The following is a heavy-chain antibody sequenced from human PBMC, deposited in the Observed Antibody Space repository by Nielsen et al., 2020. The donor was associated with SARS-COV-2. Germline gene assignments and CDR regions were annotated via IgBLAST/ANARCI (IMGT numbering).Heavy chain of an antibody. V-gene: IGHV3-15*01. CDR1: GFTFRNAW. Sequence: GGSPRLSCVASGFTFRNAWMTWVRQAPGKGLEWVGRIKAKTDGETTVYAAPVQGRFTISRDDSEMTLYLQMDSLEIEDTGVYYCTTGGVAAVGTYYYYYGMDVWGQGTTVAVSS. CDR3: TTGGVAAVGTYYYYYGMDV. CDR2: IKAKTDGETT. J-gene: IGHJ6*02. D-gene: IGHD6-13*01.